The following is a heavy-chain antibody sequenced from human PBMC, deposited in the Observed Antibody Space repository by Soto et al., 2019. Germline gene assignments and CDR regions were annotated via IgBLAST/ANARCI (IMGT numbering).Heavy chain of an antibody. CDR1: GYTFTSYG. J-gene: IGHJ4*02. V-gene: IGHV1-18*01. CDR2: ISAYNGNT. CDR3: ARVTAQSRSSLVHYDY. D-gene: IGHD6-13*01. Sequence: ASVKVSCKASGYTFTSYGISWVRQAPVQGLEWMGWISAYNGNTNYAQKLQGRVTMTTDTSTSTAYMELRSLRSDDTAVYYCARVTAQSRSSLVHYDYWGQGTLVTVSS.